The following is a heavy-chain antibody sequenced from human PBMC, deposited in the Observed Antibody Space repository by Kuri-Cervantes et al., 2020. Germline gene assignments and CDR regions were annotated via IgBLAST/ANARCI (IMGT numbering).Heavy chain of an antibody. J-gene: IGHJ3*02. CDR1: GYTLTELS. CDR2: FDPEDGET. CDR3: VRGSSGWHLQRGGAFDI. Sequence: ASVKVSCKVSGYTLTELSMHWVRQAPGKGLEWMGGFDPEDGETIYAQKFQGRVTMTEDTSTDTAYMELSSLRSEDTALYYCVRGSSGWHLQRGGAFDIWGQGTMVTVSS. D-gene: IGHD6-19*01. V-gene: IGHV1-24*01.